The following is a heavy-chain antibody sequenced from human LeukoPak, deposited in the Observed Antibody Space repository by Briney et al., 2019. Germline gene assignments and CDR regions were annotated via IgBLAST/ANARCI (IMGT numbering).Heavy chain of an antibody. J-gene: IGHJ4*02. CDR2: ISSSGSTI. CDR1: GFTFSSYE. CDR3: ARDSTGTPPYFDY. Sequence: QPGGSLRLSCAASGFTFSSYEMNWVRQAPGKGLKWVSYISSSGSTIYYADSVKGRFTISRDNAKNSLYLQMNSLRAEDTAVYYCARDSTGTPPYFDYWGQGTLVTVSS. D-gene: IGHD2-15*01. V-gene: IGHV3-48*03.